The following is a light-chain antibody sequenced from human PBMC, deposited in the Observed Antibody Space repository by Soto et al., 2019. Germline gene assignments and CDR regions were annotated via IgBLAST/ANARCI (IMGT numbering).Light chain of an antibody. J-gene: IGLJ1*01. CDR1: SSDVGIYNY. CDR2: AVT. Sequence: QSVLTQPASVSGSPGQSIAISCTGSSSDVGIYNYVSWYQQHPGKVPKLIIYAVTNRPSGVSNRFSGSKSGNTASLTISGLQAEDEADYYCSSYTTSSTRVFGSGTKVTVL. V-gene: IGLV2-14*01. CDR3: SSYTTSSTRV.